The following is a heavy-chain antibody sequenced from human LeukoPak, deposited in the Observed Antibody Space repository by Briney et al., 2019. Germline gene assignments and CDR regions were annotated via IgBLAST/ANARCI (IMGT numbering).Heavy chain of an antibody. CDR2: IIPIFGTA. CDR1: GGTFSSYA. D-gene: IGHD6-13*01. J-gene: IGHJ4*02. Sequence: GASVKVSCKASGGTFSSYAISWVRQAPGQGLEWMGGIIPIFGTANYAQKFQGRVTITADKSTSTAYMELSSLRSEDTAVYYCARGSPGYSSSRPFDYRGQGTLVTVSS. V-gene: IGHV1-69*06. CDR3: ARGSPGYSSSRPFDY.